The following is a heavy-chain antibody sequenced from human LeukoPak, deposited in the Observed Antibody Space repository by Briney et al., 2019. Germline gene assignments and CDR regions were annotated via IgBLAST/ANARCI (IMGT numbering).Heavy chain of an antibody. Sequence: GESLKISCKGSGYSFTSYWIGWLRQMPGKGLEWMGIIYPGDSDTRYSPSFQSQVTISADKSISTAYLQWSSLKASDTAMYYCARHAPYGSGSSLYYYYYGMDVWGQGTTVTVSS. V-gene: IGHV5-51*01. CDR2: IYPGDSDT. CDR1: GYSFTSYW. D-gene: IGHD3-10*01. CDR3: ARHAPYGSGSSLYYYYYGMDV. J-gene: IGHJ6*02.